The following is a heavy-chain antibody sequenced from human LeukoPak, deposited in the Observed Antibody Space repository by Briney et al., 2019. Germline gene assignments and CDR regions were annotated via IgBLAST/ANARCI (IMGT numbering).Heavy chain of an antibody. D-gene: IGHD2-15*01. CDR1: GGSFSGYY. V-gene: IGHV4-34*01. CDR2: INHSGST. J-gene: IGHJ4*02. Sequence: SETLSLTCAVYGGSFSGYYWSWIRQPPGKGLEWIGEINHSGSTNYNPSLKSRVTISVDTSKNQFSLKLSSVTPEDTAVYYCARGGGLIDFWGQGTLVTVSS. CDR3: ARGGGLIDF.